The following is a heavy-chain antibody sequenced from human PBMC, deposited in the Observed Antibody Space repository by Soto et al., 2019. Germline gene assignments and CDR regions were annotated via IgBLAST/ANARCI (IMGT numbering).Heavy chain of an antibody. CDR1: GFTFSGHW. CDR3: AREAGYCSRTSCYRRAFDT. D-gene: IGHD2-2*01. V-gene: IGHV3-74*03. J-gene: IGHJ3*02. Sequence: EVQLVESGGDLVQPGGSLRLSCAASGFTFSGHWMHWVRQVPGKGLEWVSRINTDGGSSAYADSVKGRFTISRDNAKNTLYLQRQGLRAEDTDVYYCAREAGYCSRTSCYRRAFDTWGQGTTVTVSS. CDR2: INTDGGSS.